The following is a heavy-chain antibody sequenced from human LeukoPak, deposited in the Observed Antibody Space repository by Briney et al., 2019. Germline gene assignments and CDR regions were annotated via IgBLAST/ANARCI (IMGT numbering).Heavy chain of an antibody. CDR1: GGSFSGYY. CDR2: INHSGST. J-gene: IGHJ5*02. V-gene: IGHV4-34*01. D-gene: IGHD6-19*01. Sequence: SETLSLTCAVYGGSFSGYYWSWIRHPPGKGLEWIGEINHSGSTNYNPSLKSRVTISVDTSKNQFSLKLSSVTAADTAVYYCARDGPISSGWYLRVSWFDPWGQGTLVTVSS. CDR3: ARDGPISSGWYLRVSWFDP.